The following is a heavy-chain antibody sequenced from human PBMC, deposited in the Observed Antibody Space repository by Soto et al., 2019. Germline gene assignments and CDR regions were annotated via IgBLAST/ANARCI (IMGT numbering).Heavy chain of an antibody. V-gene: IGHV2-70*01. CDR2: IDWDDDK. CDR1: GFSLSTSGMC. D-gene: IGHD7-27*01. CDR3: AGMSGDGSPGDWFAP. Sequence: ESGPTLVNPTQTLTLTFTFSGFSLSTSGMCVSWIRQPPGKALEWLALIDWDDDKYYSTSLKTRLTISKDTSKNQVVLTMTNMDPVDTATYYCAGMSGDGSPGDWFAPWGKGTLVTVS. J-gene: IGHJ5*02.